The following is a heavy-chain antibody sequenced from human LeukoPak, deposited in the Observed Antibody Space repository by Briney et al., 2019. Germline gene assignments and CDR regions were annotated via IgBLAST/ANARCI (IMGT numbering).Heavy chain of an antibody. CDR2: IYYSGST. CDR1: GGSISSYY. J-gene: IGHJ3*02. Sequence: PSETLSLTCTVSGGSISSYYWSWIRQPPGKGLEWIGDIYYSGSTNYTPSLKSRVTISVDTSKNQFSLKLSSVTAADTAVYYCATRAMVRGVITRKDAFDIWGQGTMVTVSS. V-gene: IGHV4-59*08. D-gene: IGHD3-10*01. CDR3: ATRAMVRGVITRKDAFDI.